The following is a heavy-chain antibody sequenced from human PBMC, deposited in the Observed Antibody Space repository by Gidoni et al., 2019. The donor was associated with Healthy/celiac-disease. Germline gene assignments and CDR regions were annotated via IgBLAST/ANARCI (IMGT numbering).Heavy chain of an antibody. Sequence: VQLVESGGGVVQPGRSLRLSCAASGFPFSSYGMHWVRQAPGKGLEWVAVIWYDGSNKYYADSVKGRFTISRDNSKNTLYLQMNSLRAEDTAVYYCAREHHEWLRFLAALDYWGQGTLVTVSS. D-gene: IGHD5-12*01. CDR2: IWYDGSNK. CDR3: AREHHEWLRFLAALDY. CDR1: GFPFSSYG. V-gene: IGHV3-33*01. J-gene: IGHJ4*02.